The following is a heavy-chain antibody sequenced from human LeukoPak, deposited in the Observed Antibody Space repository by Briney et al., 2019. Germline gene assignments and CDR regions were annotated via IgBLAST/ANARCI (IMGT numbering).Heavy chain of an antibody. CDR3: ARGYGDNSGAFDI. V-gene: IGHV4-30-2*01. D-gene: IGHD4-23*01. Sequence: EPSQTLSLTCAVSGGSIIVAAYSWSLIGQPPGKGLEWIGYIYHTGRTSYNPSLKSRVTISVDRSKNQFSLKLNSVTAADTAVYYCARGYGDNSGAFDIWGQGTMVTVSS. J-gene: IGHJ3*02. CDR1: GGSIIVAAYS. CDR2: IYHTGRT.